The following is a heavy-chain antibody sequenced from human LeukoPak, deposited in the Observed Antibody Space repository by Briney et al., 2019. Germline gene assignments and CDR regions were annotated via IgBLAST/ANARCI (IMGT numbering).Heavy chain of an antibody. CDR3: GRHVSNGWDYHYGLDV. Sequence: SQTLSLTCTVSGGSVASTGCYWGWIRQSPGKGLEWIGSAYYTGEIYSTPSLKSRLTISVDTSKNQFALTLTSVTAADTAVYYCGRHVSNGWDYHYGLDVWGQGTTVTVSS. D-gene: IGHD6-19*01. CDR2: AYYTGEI. CDR1: GGSVASTGCY. J-gene: IGHJ6*02. V-gene: IGHV4-39*01.